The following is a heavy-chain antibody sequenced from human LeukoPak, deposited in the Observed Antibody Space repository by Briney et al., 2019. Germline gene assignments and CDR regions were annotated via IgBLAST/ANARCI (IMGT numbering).Heavy chain of an antibody. CDR3: ATETNGRHYDY. Sequence: GSLRLSCTASGLTFSTSGFNWVRQAPGKGLEWVASIGPTGSDRYHADSIKGRFTISRDDANNFLYLQMNSLRAEDTAVYYCATETNGRHYDYWGQGTLLTVSS. CDR2: IGPTGSDR. CDR1: GLTFSTSG. J-gene: IGHJ4*02. D-gene: IGHD1-14*01. V-gene: IGHV3-21*06.